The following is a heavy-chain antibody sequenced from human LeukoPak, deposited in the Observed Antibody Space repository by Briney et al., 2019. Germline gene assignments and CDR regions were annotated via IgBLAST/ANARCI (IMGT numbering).Heavy chain of an antibody. CDR1: GGSISSYH. D-gene: IGHD2-15*01. CDR2: IYYSGST. Sequence: SETLSLTCTVSGGSISSYHWSWIRQPPGKGLEWIGYIYYSGSTNYNPSLKSRVTISVDTSKNQFSLKLSSVTAADTAVYYCAREGGSDYYYGMDVWGQGTTVTVSS. V-gene: IGHV4-59*01. CDR3: AREGGSDYYYGMDV. J-gene: IGHJ6*02.